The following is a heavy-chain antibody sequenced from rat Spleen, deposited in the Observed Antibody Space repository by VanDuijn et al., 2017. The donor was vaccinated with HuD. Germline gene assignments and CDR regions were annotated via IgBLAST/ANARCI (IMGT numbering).Heavy chain of an antibody. CDR1: GFTFSAYG. CDR3: ARHYYYSGNWYFDF. J-gene: IGHJ1*01. Sequence: EVQLVESGGGLVQPGRSMKLSCAASGFTFSAYGLAWVLQAPTRGLEWVASISYEGSSTYYGDSVKGQFTISRDNAKSTLYLQMNSLRSEDTATYYCARHYYYSGNWYFDFWGPGTMVTVSS. CDR2: ISYEGSST. V-gene: IGHV5-22*01. D-gene: IGHD1-1*01.